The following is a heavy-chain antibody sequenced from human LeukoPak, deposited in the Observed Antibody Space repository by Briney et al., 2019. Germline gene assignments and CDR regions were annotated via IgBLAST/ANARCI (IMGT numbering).Heavy chain of an antibody. CDR1: GFTFSKYD. CDR2: IAYDGNNK. J-gene: IGHJ5*02. V-gene: IGHV3-30-3*01. Sequence: QSGGSLRLSCVASGFTFSKYDVHWVRQAPGKGLEWVAVIAYDGNNKIYADSVKGRFTISRDNSKNTLYLQMNSLRAEDTAVYYCARAAAETGAFRDNWFDPWGQGTLVTVSS. CDR3: ARAAAETGAFRDNWFDP. D-gene: IGHD6-19*01.